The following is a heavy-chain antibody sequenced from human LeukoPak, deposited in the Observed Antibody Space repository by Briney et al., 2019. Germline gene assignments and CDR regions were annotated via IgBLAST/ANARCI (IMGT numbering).Heavy chain of an antibody. CDR2: ISSSGNTI. CDR3: ARLEIAVAPPDY. D-gene: IGHD6-19*01. Sequence: GGSLRLSCAASGFTFSDYYMSWIRQAPGKGLEWVSYISSSGNTIYYADSVKGRFTISRDNAENSLYLQMNSLRAEDTAVYYCARLEIAVAPPDYWGQGTLVTVSS. CDR1: GFTFSDYY. V-gene: IGHV3-11*01. J-gene: IGHJ4*02.